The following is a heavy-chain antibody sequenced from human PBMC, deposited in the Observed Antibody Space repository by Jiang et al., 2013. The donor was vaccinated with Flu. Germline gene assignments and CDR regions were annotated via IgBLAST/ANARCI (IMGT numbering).Heavy chain of an antibody. V-gene: IGHV3-23*01. CDR1: GFTFNNYA. J-gene: IGHJ4*02. Sequence: VQLLESGGGLVQPGGSLRLSCAASGFTFNNYAMSWVRQAPGKGLEWVSAISGGGDGTNYADSVKGRFTISRDNSQNTLYLQMNSLRAEDTALYYCAKLTDYFDSSGNFDYWGQGTLLTVSS. D-gene: IGHD3-22*01. CDR3: AKLTDYFDSSGNFDY. CDR2: ISGGGDGT.